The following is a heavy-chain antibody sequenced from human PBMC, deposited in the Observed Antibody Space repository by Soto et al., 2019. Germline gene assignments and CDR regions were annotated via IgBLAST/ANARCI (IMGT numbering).Heavy chain of an antibody. CDR2: IYPGESDT. CDR1: GYRFTSIW. V-gene: IGHV5-51*01. CDR3: ARLARTILGTIRVSPNCDFDD. D-gene: IGHD3-3*01. J-gene: IGHJ4*02. Sequence: GESLKTSCRSSGYRFTSIWIGWVRQKPGKGVEWVGIIYPGESDTRYSPSFQGQVSISADKSINTAYLQWSRLKASDTAMYYCARLARTILGTIRVSPNCDFDDWGQGTLVTVSS.